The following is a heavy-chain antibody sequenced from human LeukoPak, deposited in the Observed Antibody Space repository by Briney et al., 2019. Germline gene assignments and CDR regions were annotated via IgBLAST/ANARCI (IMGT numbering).Heavy chain of an antibody. CDR3: ARAAGGYGDYVGAFDI. D-gene: IGHD4-17*01. CDR1: GFTVSSNY. J-gene: IGHJ3*02. V-gene: IGHV3-53*04. Sequence: GGSLRLSCAASGFTVSSNYMSWVRQAPGKGLEWVSVIYSGGSTYYADSVKGRFTISRHNSKNTLYLQMNSLRAEDTAVYYCARAAGGYGDYVGAFDIWGQGTMVTVSS. CDR2: IYSGGST.